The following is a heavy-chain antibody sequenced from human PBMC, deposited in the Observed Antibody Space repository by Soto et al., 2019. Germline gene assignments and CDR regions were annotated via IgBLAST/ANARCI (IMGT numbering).Heavy chain of an antibody. V-gene: IGHV3-7*01. D-gene: IGHD3-9*01. CDR1: GFPFSSYW. J-gene: IGHJ3*01. CDR3: ARAGRITIFSTGYPLNAFDL. CDR2: IKQDGSEK. Sequence: EVQLVESGGGLVQPGGSLRLSCAASGFPFSSYWMSWVRQAPGKGLEWVANIKQDGSEKYYVDSVKGRFTISRDNAKNSLYLQMNSLRAEDTAVYYCARAGRITIFSTGYPLNAFDLWGQGTMVTVSS.